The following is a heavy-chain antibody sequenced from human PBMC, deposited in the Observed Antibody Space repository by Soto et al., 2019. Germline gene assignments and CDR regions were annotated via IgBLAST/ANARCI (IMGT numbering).Heavy chain of an antibody. D-gene: IGHD3-22*01. J-gene: IGHJ6*02. CDR2: IIPIFGTA. Sequence: SVKVSCKASGGTFSSYAISWVRQAPGQGLEWMGGIIPIFGTANYAQKFQGRVTITADESTSTAYMELSSLRSEDTAVYYCVRDYLDSSRMDVWGQGTTVTVSS. CDR3: VRDYLDSSRMDV. V-gene: IGHV1-69*13. CDR1: GGTFSSYA.